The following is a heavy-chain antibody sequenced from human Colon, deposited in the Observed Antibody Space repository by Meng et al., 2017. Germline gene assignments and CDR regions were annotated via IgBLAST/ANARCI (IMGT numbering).Heavy chain of an antibody. CDR3: LRGSGGSV. V-gene: IGHV4-59*12. D-gene: IGHD3-10*01. J-gene: IGHJ1*01. CDR2: IYYSGST. CDR1: GGSLSGYY. Sequence: QVQLQESGPGLVKPSETLSLTCTVSGGSLSGYYWSWIRQPPGKGLEWIGYIYYSGSTNYNPSLKSRVTISVDTSKNQFSLKLTSVTAADTAVYHCLRGSGGSVWGQGTLVTVSS.